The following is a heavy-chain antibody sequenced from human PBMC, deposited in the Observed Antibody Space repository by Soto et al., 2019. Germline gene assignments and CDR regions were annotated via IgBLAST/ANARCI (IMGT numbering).Heavy chain of an antibody. CDR2: ITTSSAYI. V-gene: IGHV3-21*01. J-gene: IGHJ5*02. CDR3: VRSGTARLLRHSWFDT. CDR1: GVTFNSYD. D-gene: IGHD2-21*01. Sequence: GGSLRLSCAACGVTFNSYDMNWVRQAPGKGLEWVSSITTSSAYIYYADSLKGRITISRDNAKNSLFLQMNSLRAEDTAVYYCVRSGTARLLRHSWFDTWGQGTLVTVSS.